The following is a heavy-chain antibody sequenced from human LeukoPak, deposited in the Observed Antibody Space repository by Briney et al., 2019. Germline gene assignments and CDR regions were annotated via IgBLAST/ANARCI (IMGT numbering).Heavy chain of an antibody. Sequence: GGSLRLSCAASGFTFSSYAMSWVRQAPGKGLEWVSAISGSGGSTYYADSVKGRFTISRDNSKNTLYLQMNSLRAEDTAVYYCAKANYGDYYRRAFDIWRQGAMVTVSS. J-gene: IGHJ3*02. V-gene: IGHV3-23*01. D-gene: IGHD4-17*01. CDR2: ISGSGGST. CDR3: AKANYGDYYRRAFDI. CDR1: GFTFSSYA.